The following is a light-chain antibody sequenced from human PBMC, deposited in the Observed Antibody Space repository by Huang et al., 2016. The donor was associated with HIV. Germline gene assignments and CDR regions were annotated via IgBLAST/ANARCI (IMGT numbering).Light chain of an antibody. J-gene: IGKJ1*01. V-gene: IGKV4-1*01. CDR3: QQYYRLPQT. Sequence: DIVMTQSPDSLTVSLGERATIKCRSSQSVLYSSNSKNYLAWFQQKPGRAPRLLIYWASARESGVPDRFSGSGSGTDFTLIIDRLEAEDAAIYYCQQYYRLPQTFGQGTRVEIK. CDR2: WAS. CDR1: QSVLYSSNSKNY.